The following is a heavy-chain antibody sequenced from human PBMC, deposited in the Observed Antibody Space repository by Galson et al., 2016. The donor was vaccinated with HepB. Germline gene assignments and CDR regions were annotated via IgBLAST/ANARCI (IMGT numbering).Heavy chain of an antibody. CDR3: ARLFGGYIDY. V-gene: IGHV3-23*01. J-gene: IGHJ4*02. D-gene: IGHD2-15*01. CDR1: GFTLSNYA. CDR2: ISGSGITT. Sequence: SLRLSCAASGFTLSNYAMSWVRQAPGKGLEWVSDISGSGITTYYADSVKGRFTISRDNSKKTVYLQMSSLRAEDTAVSYCARLFGGYIDYWGQGTLVTVSS.